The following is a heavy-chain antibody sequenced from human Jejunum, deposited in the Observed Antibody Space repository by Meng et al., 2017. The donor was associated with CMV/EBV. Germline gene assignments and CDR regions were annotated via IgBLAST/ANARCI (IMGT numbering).Heavy chain of an antibody. V-gene: IGHV4-31*03. Sequence: TVPGYSINNGDYYWSWIRQHPGKGLEWIGYMYRSGTTYHNPSLRGRVVISIDTSKNQFSLNVNSMTAADTAVYYCARGSGGMTAFDSWGQGTLVTVSS. J-gene: IGHJ4*02. CDR1: GYSINNGDYY. CDR2: MYRSGTT. D-gene: IGHD3-10*01. CDR3: ARGSGGMTAFDS.